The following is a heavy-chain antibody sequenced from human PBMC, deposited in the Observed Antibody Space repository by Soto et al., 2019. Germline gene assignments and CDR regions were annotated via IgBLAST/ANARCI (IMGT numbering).Heavy chain of an antibody. D-gene: IGHD5-18*01. J-gene: IGHJ4*02. V-gene: IGHV1-69*13. CDR3: ATGLAAMVLFDY. CDR2: IIPIFGTA. CDR1: GGTFSSYA. Sequence: GASVKVSCKASGGTFSSYAISWVRQAPGQGLEWMGGIIPIFGTANYAQKFQGRVTITADESTSTAYMELSSLRSEDTAVYYCATGLAAMVLFDYWGQGTLVTVSS.